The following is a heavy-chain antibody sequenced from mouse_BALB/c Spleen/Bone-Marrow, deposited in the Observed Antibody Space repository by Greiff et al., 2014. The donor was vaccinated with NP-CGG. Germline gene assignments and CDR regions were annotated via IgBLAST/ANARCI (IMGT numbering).Heavy chain of an antibody. CDR3: ARGDFDFEAWFTY. D-gene: IGHD2-4*01. J-gene: IGHJ3*01. Sequence: QVHVKQSGAELVRPGSSVKISCKASGYAFSSYWMNWVQQRPGQGLEWIGQIYPGDGDINYNGKFKGKATLTADKSSGTAYMQFSSLTSEDSAVYFCARGDFDFEAWFTYWGQGTLVTVSA. CDR1: GYAFSSYW. CDR2: IYPGDGDI. V-gene: IGHV1-80*01.